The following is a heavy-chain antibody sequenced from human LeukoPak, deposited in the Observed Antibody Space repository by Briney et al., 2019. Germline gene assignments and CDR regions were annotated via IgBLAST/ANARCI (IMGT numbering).Heavy chain of an antibody. CDR1: GGTFSSYA. CDR2: IIPIFGTA. Sequence: KASCKASGGTFSSYAISWVRQAPGQGLEWMGGIIPIFGTANYAQKFQGRVTITADESTSTAYMELSSLRSEDTAVYYCARDDELLGYYYYGMDVWGKGTTVTVSS. CDR3: ARDDELLGYYYYGMDV. V-gene: IGHV1-69*01. D-gene: IGHD2-15*01. J-gene: IGHJ6*04.